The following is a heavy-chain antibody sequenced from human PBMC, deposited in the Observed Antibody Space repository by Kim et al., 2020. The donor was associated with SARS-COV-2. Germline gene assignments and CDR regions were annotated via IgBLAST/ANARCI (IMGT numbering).Heavy chain of an antibody. J-gene: IGHJ6*02. Sequence: GGSLRLSCAASAFTFSSYGMHWVRQAPGKGLEWVAFISYDGSNKYYGDSVKGRFTISRDKSKNTLYLQMNSLRPEDTAVYYCAKSAGGTRYFYYGMDVWGQGTTVTVSS. V-gene: IGHV3-30*18. CDR3: AKSAGGTRYFYYGMDV. D-gene: IGHD6-13*01. CDR1: AFTFSSYG. CDR2: ISYDGSNK.